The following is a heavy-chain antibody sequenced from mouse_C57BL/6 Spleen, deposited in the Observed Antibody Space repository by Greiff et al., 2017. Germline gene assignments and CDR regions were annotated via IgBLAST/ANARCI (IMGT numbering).Heavy chain of an antibody. CDR1: GFTFSDYG. Sequence: EVQVVESGGGLVKPGGSLKLSCAASGFTFSDYGMHWVRQAPEKGLEWVAYISSGSSTIYYADTVKGRFTIARDNAKNTLFLQMTSLRSEDTAMYYCARGLLRPYWYFDVWGTGTTVTVSS. CDR3: ARGLLRPYWYFDV. D-gene: IGHD2-3*01. CDR2: ISSGSSTI. V-gene: IGHV5-17*01. J-gene: IGHJ1*03.